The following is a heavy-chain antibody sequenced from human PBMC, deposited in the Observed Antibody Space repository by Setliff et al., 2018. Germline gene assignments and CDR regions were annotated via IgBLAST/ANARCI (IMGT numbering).Heavy chain of an antibody. J-gene: IGHJ5*02. Sequence: PGESLKISCKGSGYSFTDYWIAWVRQTPGKGLEWMGTIYPGSADTRYSPSFQGQVTISTDTSINTAFLQWNNLKASDTAVYYCARRGERFFNWLDPWGQGTLVTVSS. CDR3: ARRGERFFNWLDP. D-gene: IGHD2-21*01. CDR1: GYSFTDYW. CDR2: IYPGSADT. V-gene: IGHV5-51*01.